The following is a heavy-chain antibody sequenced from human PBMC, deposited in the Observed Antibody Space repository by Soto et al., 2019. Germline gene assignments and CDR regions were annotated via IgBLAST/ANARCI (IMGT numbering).Heavy chain of an antibody. Sequence: SETLSLTCTVSGGSISSSSYYWGWIRQPPGKGLEWIGSIYYSGSTYYNPSLKSRVTISVDTSKNQFSLKLSSVTAADTAVYYCARRSVAGRIYYYYYGMDVWGQGTTVTVSS. CDR1: GGSISSSSYY. CDR3: ARRSVAGRIYYYYYGMDV. J-gene: IGHJ6*02. V-gene: IGHV4-39*01. D-gene: IGHD6-19*01. CDR2: IYYSGST.